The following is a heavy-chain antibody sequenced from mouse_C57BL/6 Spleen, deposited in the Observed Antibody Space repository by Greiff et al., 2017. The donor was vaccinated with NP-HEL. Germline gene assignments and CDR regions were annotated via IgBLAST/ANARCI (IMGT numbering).Heavy chain of an antibody. V-gene: IGHV1-54*01. J-gene: IGHJ4*01. Sequence: QVQLPPSVAELVRPGTSVKVSCKASGYAFTNYLIEWVKQRPGQGLEWIGVINPGSGGTNYNEKFKGKATLTADKSSSTAYMQLSSLTSEDSAVYFCARGPRGYAMDYWGQGTSVTVSS. CDR3: ARGPRGYAMDY. CDR1: GYAFTNYL. CDR2: INPGSGGT.